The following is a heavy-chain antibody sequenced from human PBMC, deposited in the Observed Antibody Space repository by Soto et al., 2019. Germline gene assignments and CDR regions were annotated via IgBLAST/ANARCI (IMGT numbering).Heavy chain of an antibody. J-gene: IGHJ4*02. CDR1: EFRFRNVG. D-gene: IGHD1-26*01. V-gene: IGHV3-15*07. CDR3: STASGTFYSLFDY. CDR2: IKSKNDGGTT. Sequence: GRFLRLSWAAAEFRFRNVGVNWVIKAQGKGLEWVGRIKSKNDGGTTDHAAPVKGRFTISRDDSKNTLYLQMNSLRTEDTAVYYCSTASGTFYSLFDYWGQGALVTVSS.